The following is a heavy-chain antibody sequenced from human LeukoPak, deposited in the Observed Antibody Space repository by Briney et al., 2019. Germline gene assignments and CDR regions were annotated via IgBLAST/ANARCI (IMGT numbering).Heavy chain of an antibody. CDR3: VNEQQLTFDY. D-gene: IGHD6-13*01. CDR2: ISYDGSNK. V-gene: IGHV3-30-3*01. Sequence: GGSLRLSCAASGFTFSSYAMSWVRQAPGKGLEWVAVISYDGSNKYYADSVKGRFTISRDNSKNTLYLQMNSLRAEDTAVYYCVNEQQLTFDYWGQGTLVTVSS. J-gene: IGHJ4*02. CDR1: GFTFSSYA.